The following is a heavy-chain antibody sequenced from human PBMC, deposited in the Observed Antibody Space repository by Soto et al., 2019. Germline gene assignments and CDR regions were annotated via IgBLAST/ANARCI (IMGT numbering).Heavy chain of an antibody. D-gene: IGHD6-19*01. V-gene: IGHV3-23*01. CDR2: ISGSGGST. Sequence: GGSLRLSCAASGFTFSNCAMTWVRQAPGKGLEWVSAISGSGGSTYYEDSVKGRFTISRDNSKNTLYLQMSSLRAEDTAVYYCARSSSGWYRFDYWGQGTLVTVSS. CDR1: GFTFSNCA. CDR3: ARSSSGWYRFDY. J-gene: IGHJ4*02.